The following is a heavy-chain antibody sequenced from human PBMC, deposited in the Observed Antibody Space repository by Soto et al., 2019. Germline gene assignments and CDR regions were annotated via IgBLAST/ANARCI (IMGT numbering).Heavy chain of an antibody. CDR1: GFTFSSYW. J-gene: IGHJ6*02. V-gene: IGHV3-7*03. D-gene: IGHD6-13*01. CDR2: IKQDGSEK. CDR3: ARGDSSSWLYYYYYYGMDV. Sequence: GGSLRLSCAASGFTFSSYWMSWVRQAPEKGLEWVANIKQDGSEKYYVDSVKGRFTISRDNAKNSLYLQMNSLRAEDTAVYYCARGDSSSWLYYYYYYGMDVWGQGTTVTVSS.